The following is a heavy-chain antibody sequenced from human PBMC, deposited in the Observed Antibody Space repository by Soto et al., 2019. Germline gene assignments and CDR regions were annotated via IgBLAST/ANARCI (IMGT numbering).Heavy chain of an antibody. V-gene: IGHV3-30-3*01. Sequence: GGSLRLSCAASGFTFSFYAMHWVRQAPGKGLEWVALISYDGSDKDYADSVKGRFTISRDNSRNTLFLQMNSLRAEDTAVYYCARDYYKYYDSSGYYRSPAYWGQGTLVTVSS. CDR1: GFTFSFYA. D-gene: IGHD3-22*01. J-gene: IGHJ4*02. CDR2: ISYDGSDK. CDR3: ARDYYKYYDSSGYYRSPAY.